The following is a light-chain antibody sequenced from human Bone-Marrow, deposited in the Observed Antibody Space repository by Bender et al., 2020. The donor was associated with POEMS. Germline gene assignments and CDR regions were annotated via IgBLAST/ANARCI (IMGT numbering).Light chain of an antibody. CDR2: GLN. CDR1: SSNLGSNF. J-gene: IGLJ3*02. CDR3: AAWDDSLSGWV. Sequence: QSVLTQPASASGTPGQRVTFSCSGSSSNLGSNFVYWFQHLPGTAPKLLIYGLNQRPSGVPDRFSASKSGTSASLAISGRRSEDEADYYCAAWDDSLSGWVFGGGTKLTVL. V-gene: IGLV1-47*02.